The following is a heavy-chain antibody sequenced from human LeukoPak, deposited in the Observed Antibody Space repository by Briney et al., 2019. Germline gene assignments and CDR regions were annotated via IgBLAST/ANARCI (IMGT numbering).Heavy chain of an antibody. CDR1: GYSFTTYW. CDR3: ARVIHLGELSLYDY. V-gene: IGHV5-10-1*01. CDR2: IDPSDSYT. J-gene: IGHJ4*02. D-gene: IGHD3-16*02. Sequence: HGESLKISCKGSGYSFTTYWITLVRQMPGKGLEWMGRIDPSDSYTNYSPSFQGHVTISADKSISTAYLQWSSLKASDTAMYYCARVIHLGELSLYDYWGQGTLVTVSS.